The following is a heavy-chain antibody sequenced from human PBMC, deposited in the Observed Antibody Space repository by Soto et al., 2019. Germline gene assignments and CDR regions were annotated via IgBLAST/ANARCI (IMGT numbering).Heavy chain of an antibody. Sequence: ASVKVSCKASGYTFTSYGISWVRQAPGQGLEWMGWISAYNGNTNYAQKLQGRVTMTTDTSTSTAYMELRSLRSDDTAVYYCARESQDCSGGSCYSAYYYYYMDVWGKGTTVTVSS. CDR1: GYTFTSYG. V-gene: IGHV1-18*01. D-gene: IGHD2-15*01. CDR2: ISAYNGNT. J-gene: IGHJ6*03. CDR3: ARESQDCSGGSCYSAYYYYYMDV.